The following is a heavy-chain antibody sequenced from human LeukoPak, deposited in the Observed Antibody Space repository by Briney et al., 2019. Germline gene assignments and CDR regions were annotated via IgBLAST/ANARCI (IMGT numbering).Heavy chain of an antibody. V-gene: IGHV4-59*01. CDR2: IYYSGST. D-gene: IGHD3-22*01. CDR1: GGSISSYY. CDR3: TRGSIAYYYMDV. J-gene: IGHJ6*03. Sequence: SETLSLTCTVSGGSISSYYWSWIRQPPGKGLEWIGNIYYSGSTNYNPSLKSRVTISVDTSKNQFSLKLSSATAADTAVYYCTRGSIAYYYMDVWGQGTLVTVSS.